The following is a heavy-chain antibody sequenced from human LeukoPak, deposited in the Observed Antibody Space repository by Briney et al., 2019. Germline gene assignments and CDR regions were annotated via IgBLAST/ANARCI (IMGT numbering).Heavy chain of an antibody. CDR2: IYYRGST. CDR1: GGHIRSYY. Sequence: SETLSLTCSVPGGHIRSYYWRWIRQPPGKGLEWIGYIYYRGSTNSNPSLQSRVTIPVDTSKDPFSLKLSSVTAAYMAVGDCARHARQWELTHWGERTLVTVSS. V-gene: IGHV4-59*08. D-gene: IGHD1-26*01. J-gene: IGHJ4*02. CDR3: ARHARQWELTH.